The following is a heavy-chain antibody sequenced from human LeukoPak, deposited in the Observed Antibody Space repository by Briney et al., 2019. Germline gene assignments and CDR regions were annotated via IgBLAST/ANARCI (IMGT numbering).Heavy chain of an antibody. CDR3: TSRGFGELQKSYNY. CDR1: GFTFSGSA. CDR2: ISSKANSYAT. J-gene: IGHJ4*02. D-gene: IGHD3-10*01. Sequence: GGSLRLSCAASGFTFSGSAMHWVRQASGKGLEWVGRISSKANSYATTYAASVKGRSTISRDDSKNTAYLQMNSLKTEDTAVYYCTSRGFGELQKSYNYWGQGTLVTVSS. V-gene: IGHV3-73*01.